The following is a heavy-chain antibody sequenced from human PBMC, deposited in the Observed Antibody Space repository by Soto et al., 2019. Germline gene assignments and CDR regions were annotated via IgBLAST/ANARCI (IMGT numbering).Heavy chain of an antibody. J-gene: IGHJ4*02. CDR3: AKDRHPDRIWTFDY. CDR1: GFSFSGYT. D-gene: IGHD3-9*01. CDR2: INGGGGTT. Sequence: EVQLLESGGHLIQPGESLRLSCAASGFSFSGYTMNWVRQAQGKGLEWISGINGGGGTTYYADSVKGRFTISRDDSKNILYLQMNSPRAEDTAIYYCAKDRHPDRIWTFDYWGRGTLVTVSS. V-gene: IGHV3-23*01.